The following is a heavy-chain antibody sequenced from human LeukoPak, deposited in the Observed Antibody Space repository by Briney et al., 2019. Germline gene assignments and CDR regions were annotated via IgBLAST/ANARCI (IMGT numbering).Heavy chain of an antibody. V-gene: IGHV1-69*05. CDR2: IIPIFGTA. J-gene: IGHJ6*02. Sequence: GASVKVSCKASGGTFSSYAISWVRQAPGQGLEWMGGIIPIFGTANYAQKFQGRVTITTDESTSTAYMELSSLRSEDTAVYYCATKHLEAAGPYYYGMDVWGQGTTVTVSS. CDR3: ATKHLEAAGPYYYGMDV. CDR1: GGTFSSYA. D-gene: IGHD6-13*01.